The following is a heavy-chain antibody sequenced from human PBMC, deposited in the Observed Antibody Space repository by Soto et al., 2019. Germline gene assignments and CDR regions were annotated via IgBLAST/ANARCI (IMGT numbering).Heavy chain of an antibody. CDR3: VRTILVVAAATREDY. J-gene: IGHJ4*02. Sequence: EVQLVESGGGLVQPGGSLRLSCAASGFTFSSYWMHWVRQAPGKGLVWVSRINSDGSSTSYADSVKGRFTISRDNAKNSLYVQMTTLRAEDTAVYYCVRTILVVAAATREDYWGQGTLLTFSS. V-gene: IGHV3-74*01. CDR1: GFTFSSYW. D-gene: IGHD2-15*01. CDR2: INSDGSST.